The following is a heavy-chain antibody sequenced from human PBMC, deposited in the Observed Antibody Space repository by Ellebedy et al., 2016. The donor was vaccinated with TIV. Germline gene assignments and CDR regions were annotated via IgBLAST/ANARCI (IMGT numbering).Heavy chain of an antibody. CDR1: GDSIGTYY. CDR3: ARARTQGRSGYFYPGYIDN. CDR2: IHYRGSL. D-gene: IGHD3-22*01. V-gene: IGHV4-59*01. Sequence: MPGGSLRLSCTVSGDSIGTYYWSWIRKPPLKGLEWIEYIHYRGSLNYNPSLKSRVTFSLDTSKNQFSLKLSSVTTADTAVYYCARARTQGRSGYFYPGYIDNWGQGILVTVSS. J-gene: IGHJ4*02.